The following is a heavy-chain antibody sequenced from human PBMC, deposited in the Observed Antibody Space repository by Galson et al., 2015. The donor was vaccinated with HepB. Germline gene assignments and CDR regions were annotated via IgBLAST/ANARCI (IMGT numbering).Heavy chain of an antibody. Sequence: ETLSLTCTVSGGSVSSSSYYWGWIRQPPGKGLEWIGSIYYSGSTYYNPSLKSRVTISVDTSKNQFSLKLSSVTAADTAVYYCARPRHSSDGWFDPWGQGTLVTVSS. D-gene: IGHD6-25*01. V-gene: IGHV4-39*01. CDR3: ARPRHSSDGWFDP. CDR1: GGSVSSSSYY. J-gene: IGHJ5*02. CDR2: IYYSGST.